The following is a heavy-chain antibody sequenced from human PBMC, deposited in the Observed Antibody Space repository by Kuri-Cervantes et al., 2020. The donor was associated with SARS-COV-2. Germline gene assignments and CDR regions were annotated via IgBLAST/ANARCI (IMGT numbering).Heavy chain of an antibody. CDR1: GGTFSSYA. J-gene: IGHJ3*02. Sequence: KVSCKASGGTFSSYAISWVRQAPGQGLEWMGGIIPIFGTANYAQKFQGRVTITTDESTSTAYMELSSLRSEDTAVYYCARVHNWNYEGYAFDIWGQGTMVTVSS. V-gene: IGHV1-69*05. CDR2: IIPIFGTA. CDR3: ARVHNWNYEGYAFDI. D-gene: IGHD1-7*01.